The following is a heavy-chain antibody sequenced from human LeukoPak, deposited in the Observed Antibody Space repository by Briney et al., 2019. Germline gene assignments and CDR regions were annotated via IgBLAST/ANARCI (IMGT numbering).Heavy chain of an antibody. CDR1: GFTFSSYA. J-gene: IGHJ4*02. CDR3: AKRYYDILTGPFGY. Sequence: GGSLRLSCAASGFTFSSYAMSWVRQAPGKGLEWASAISGSGGSTYYADSVKGRFTISRDNSKNTLYLQMNSLRAEDTAVYYCAKRYYDILTGPFGYWGQGTLVTVSS. V-gene: IGHV3-23*01. CDR2: ISGSGGST. D-gene: IGHD3-9*01.